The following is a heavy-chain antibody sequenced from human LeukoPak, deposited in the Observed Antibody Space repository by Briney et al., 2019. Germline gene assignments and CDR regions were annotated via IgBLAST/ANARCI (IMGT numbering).Heavy chain of an antibody. D-gene: IGHD2-8*02. Sequence: SETLSLTCTVSGYSISSGYYWGWIRQPAGKGLEWIGRIHIRGTTNYNPSLKSRVTISADTSKNQLSLKLSSVTAADTAVYYCARGYWFYFDYWGPGTLVTVSS. J-gene: IGHJ4*02. V-gene: IGHV4-38-2*02. CDR3: ARGYWFYFDY. CDR2: IHIRGTT. CDR1: GYSISSGYY.